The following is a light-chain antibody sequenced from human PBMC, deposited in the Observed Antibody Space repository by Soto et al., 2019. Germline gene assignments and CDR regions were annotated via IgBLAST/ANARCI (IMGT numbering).Light chain of an antibody. CDR1: QSVSSY. V-gene: IGKV3-11*01. CDR3: QQRSHWPRT. Sequence: EIVLTQSPATLSLSPGERATLSCRASQSVSSYLAWYQQKAGQAPRLLIYDASNRATGIPARFSGSGSGTDFTLTISSLEPEDFAVYYCQQRSHWPRTFGQGTKVEIK. J-gene: IGKJ1*01. CDR2: DAS.